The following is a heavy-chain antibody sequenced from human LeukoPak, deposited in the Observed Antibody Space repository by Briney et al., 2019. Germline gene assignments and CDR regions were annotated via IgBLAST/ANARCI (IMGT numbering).Heavy chain of an antibody. CDR1: GFTFSSYW. V-gene: IGHV3-7*04. D-gene: IGHD2-15*01. CDR2: INQDGSVK. CDR3: ARPSGYCSGGRCFPFDY. J-gene: IGHJ4*02. Sequence: GGSLRLSCATSGFTFSSYWMTWVRQAPGKGLEWVANINQDGSVKYYVDSVKGRFTISRDNAKNSLSLQMNSLRVDDTAVYYCARPSGYCSGGRCFPFDYWGQGTLVTVSS.